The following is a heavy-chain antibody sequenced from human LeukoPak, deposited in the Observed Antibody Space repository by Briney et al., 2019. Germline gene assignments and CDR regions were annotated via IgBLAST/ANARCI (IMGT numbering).Heavy chain of an antibody. D-gene: IGHD6-13*01. Sequence: SETLSLTCTVSGGSISNYYWSWIRQPPGKGLEWIGYVYYSGITNYNPSLKSRVTISVDTSKNQFSLKLRSVTAADTAVYYCAREVQAASSSYDYWGQGTLVTVSS. CDR1: GGSISNYY. CDR3: AREVQAASSSYDY. V-gene: IGHV4-59*12. J-gene: IGHJ4*02. CDR2: VYYSGIT.